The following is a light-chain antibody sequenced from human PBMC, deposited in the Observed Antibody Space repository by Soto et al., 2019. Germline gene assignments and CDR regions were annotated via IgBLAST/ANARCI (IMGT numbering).Light chain of an antibody. J-gene: IGKJ1*01. CDR2: GAS. V-gene: IGKV1-39*01. CDR1: QTISTF. Sequence: DIPLTQSPSSLSASVGDRVTITCRASQTISTFLNWYRQNPGKAPNLLIYGASSLHSGVPSRFSGTGSGTDFTLTISSLQPEDFATYYCQQSYGTPWTFGQGTKVEIK. CDR3: QQSYGTPWT.